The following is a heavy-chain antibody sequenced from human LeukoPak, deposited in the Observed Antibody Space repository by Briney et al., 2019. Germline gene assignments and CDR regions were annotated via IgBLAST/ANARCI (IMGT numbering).Heavy chain of an antibody. Sequence: SVKVSCEASGFTFTSSAMQWVRQARGQRLEWIGWIVVGSGNTNYAQKFQERVTITRDMSTSTAYMELSSLRSEDTAVYYCAADRSYYYDSSGFASSIWGQGTMVTVSS. D-gene: IGHD3-22*01. CDR1: GFTFTSSA. CDR2: IVVGSGNT. V-gene: IGHV1-58*02. CDR3: AADRSYYYDSSGFASSI. J-gene: IGHJ3*02.